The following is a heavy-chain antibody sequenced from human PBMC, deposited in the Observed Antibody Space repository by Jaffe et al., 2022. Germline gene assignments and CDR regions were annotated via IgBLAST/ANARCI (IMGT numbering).Heavy chain of an antibody. Sequence: EVQLVESGGGLVQPGRSLRLSCAASGFTFDDYAMHWVRQAPGKGLEWVSGISWNSGSIGYADSVKGRFTISRDNAKNSLYLQMNSLRAEDTALYYCAKDKGSMVSDAFDIWGQGTMVTVSS. CDR2: ISWNSGSI. D-gene: IGHD3-10*01. CDR1: GFTFDDYA. V-gene: IGHV3-9*01. J-gene: IGHJ3*02. CDR3: AKDKGSMVSDAFDI.